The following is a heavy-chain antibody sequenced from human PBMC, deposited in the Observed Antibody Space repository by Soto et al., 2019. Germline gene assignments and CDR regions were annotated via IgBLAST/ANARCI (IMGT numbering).Heavy chain of an antibody. CDR2: IYYSGST. CDR3: ARGRVRGDVKYYYGMDV. V-gene: IGHV4-59*01. Sequence: PSETLSLTCTVSGGSISSYYWSWIRQPPGKGLEWIGYIYYSGSTNYNPSLKSRVTISVDTSKNQFSLKLSSVTAADTTVYYCARGRVRGDVKYYYGMDVWGQGTTVTVSS. CDR1: GGSISSYY. D-gene: IGHD3-10*01. J-gene: IGHJ6*02.